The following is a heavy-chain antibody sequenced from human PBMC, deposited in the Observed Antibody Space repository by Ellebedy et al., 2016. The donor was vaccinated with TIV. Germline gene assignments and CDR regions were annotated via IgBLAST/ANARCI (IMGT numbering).Heavy chain of an antibody. CDR2: ISSSGDST. D-gene: IGHD2-2*01. V-gene: IGHV3-23*01. CDR3: AKDQASSPAADYYYGLDV. J-gene: IGHJ6*02. CDR1: GFTFRSYA. Sequence: GGSLRLSXAASGFTFRSYAMSWVRQAPGKGLEWVSTISSSGDSTSYADSVRGRFTISRDNPKNTLYLQMNSLRAEDTAGYYCAKDQASSPAADYYYGLDVWGQGTTVAVSS.